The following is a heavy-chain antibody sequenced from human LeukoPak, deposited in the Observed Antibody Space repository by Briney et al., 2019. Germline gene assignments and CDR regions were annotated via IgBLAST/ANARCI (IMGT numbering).Heavy chain of an antibody. J-gene: IGHJ4*02. CDR3: ARSAYCTNGVCYRLQLGY. CDR2: INPNSGGT. D-gene: IGHD2-8*01. CDR1: GYTFTGYY. Sequence: ASVKVSCKASGYTFTGYYMHRVRQAPGQGLEWMGWINPNSGGTNYAQKFQGWVTMTRDTSISTAYMELSRLRSDDTAVYYCARSAYCTNGVCYRLQLGYWGQGTLVTVSS. V-gene: IGHV1-2*04.